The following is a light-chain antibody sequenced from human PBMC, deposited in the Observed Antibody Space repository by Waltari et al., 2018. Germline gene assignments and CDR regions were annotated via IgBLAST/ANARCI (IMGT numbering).Light chain of an antibody. Sequence: EIVVTQSPVTLSLSPGERATLSCRASQSVSSYLAWYQQKPGQAPRLLIYDASNRATGIPARFSGSGSGTDFTLTISSLEPEDFAVYYCQQRSNWPPTFGQGTKLEIK. CDR2: DAS. J-gene: IGKJ2*01. CDR3: QQRSNWPPT. V-gene: IGKV3-11*01. CDR1: QSVSSY.